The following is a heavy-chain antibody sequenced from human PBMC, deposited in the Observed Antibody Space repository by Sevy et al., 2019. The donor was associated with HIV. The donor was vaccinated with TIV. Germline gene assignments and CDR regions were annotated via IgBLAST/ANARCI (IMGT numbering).Heavy chain of an antibody. V-gene: IGHV3-23*01. Sequence: GGSLRLSCAASGFTFSSYAMSWVRQAPGKGLEWVSAISGSGGSTYYADSVKGRFTISRDNSKNTLYLQMNSLRAKDTAVYYCAKEGGDYGSGSYYPYYYYYGMDVWGQGTTVTVSS. CDR3: AKEGGDYGSGSYYPYYYYYGMDV. J-gene: IGHJ6*02. D-gene: IGHD3-10*01. CDR1: GFTFSSYA. CDR2: ISGSGGST.